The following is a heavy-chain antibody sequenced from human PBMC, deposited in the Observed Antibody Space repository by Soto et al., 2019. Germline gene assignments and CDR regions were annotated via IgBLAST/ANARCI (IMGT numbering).Heavy chain of an antibody. CDR1: GGTFSSYT. CDR3: ARDLHGDPYY. CDR2: IIPILGIA. Sequence: ASVKVSCKASGGTFSSYTISWVRQAPGQGLEWMGRIIPILGIANYAQKLQGRVTMTTDTSTSTAYMELRSLRSDDTAVYYCARDLHGDPYYWGQGTLVTVSS. D-gene: IGHD4-17*01. V-gene: IGHV1-69*04. J-gene: IGHJ4*02.